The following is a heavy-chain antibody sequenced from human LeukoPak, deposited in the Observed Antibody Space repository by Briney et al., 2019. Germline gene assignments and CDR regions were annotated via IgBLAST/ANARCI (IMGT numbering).Heavy chain of an antibody. J-gene: IGHJ4*02. V-gene: IGHV5-51*01. CDR2: IYPGDSDT. Sequence: KLGESLKISCKGSGYSFTSYWIGWVRQMPGKGLEWMGIIYPGDSDTRYSPSFQGQVTISADKSISTAYLQWSSLKASDTAMYYCARHQEIEWFGELLAYFDYWGQGTLVTVSS. CDR3: ARHQEIEWFGELLAYFDY. CDR1: GYSFTSYW. D-gene: IGHD3-10*01.